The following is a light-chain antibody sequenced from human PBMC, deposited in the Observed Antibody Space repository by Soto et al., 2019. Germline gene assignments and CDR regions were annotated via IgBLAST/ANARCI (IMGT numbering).Light chain of an antibody. CDR2: AAS. V-gene: IGKV1-39*01. CDR3: QQTYSTPTWT. J-gene: IGKJ1*01. CDR1: QSISSY. Sequence: DIQMTQSPSSLSASVGDRVTITCRASQSISSYLNWYQQKPGKAPKLLIYAASSLQSGVPSRFSGSASGTDFTLTISSLQPEVFATYYCQQTYSTPTWTFGQGNKVEIK.